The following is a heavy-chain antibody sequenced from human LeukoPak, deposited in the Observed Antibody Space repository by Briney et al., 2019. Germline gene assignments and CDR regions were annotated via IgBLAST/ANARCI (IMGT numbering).Heavy chain of an antibody. J-gene: IGHJ4*02. CDR2: ISYDGSKK. V-gene: IGHV3-30*03. D-gene: IGHD6-13*01. CDR3: ARDSVFSSTFPYFDY. CDR1: GFTFSSYG. Sequence: HPGGSLRLSCAASGFTFSSYGMHWVRQAPGKGLEWVAVISYDGSKKNYVDSVKGRFTISRDNAKNSLYLQMNSLRAEDTAVYYCARDSVFSSTFPYFDYWGQGTLVTVSS.